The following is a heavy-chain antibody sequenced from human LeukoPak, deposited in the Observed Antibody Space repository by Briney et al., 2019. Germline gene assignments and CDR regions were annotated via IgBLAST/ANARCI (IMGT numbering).Heavy chain of an antibody. D-gene: IGHD3-3*01. CDR3: AKDSYYDFWSGSILRTGVY. Sequence: PGGSLRLSCAASGFTFSSYAMSWVRQAPGKGLEWVSAISGSGGSTYYADSVKGRFTISRANSKNTLYLQMNSLRAEDTAVYYCAKDSYYDFWSGSILRTGVYWGQGTLVTVSS. V-gene: IGHV3-23*01. J-gene: IGHJ4*02. CDR2: ISGSGGST. CDR1: GFTFSSYA.